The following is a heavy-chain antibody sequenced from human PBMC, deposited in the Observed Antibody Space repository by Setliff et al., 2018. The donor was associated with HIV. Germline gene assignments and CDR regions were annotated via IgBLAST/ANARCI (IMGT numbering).Heavy chain of an antibody. CDR1: GFTFSSYE. V-gene: IGHV3-48*03. D-gene: IGHD1-26*01. CDR2: ISGSGSAM. Sequence: PGGSLRLSCAASGFTFSSYEMNWVRQAPGKGLEWVSYISGSGSAMYYADSVRGRFTISSDNSKNTLFLQMNSLRVEDTAVYYCAKGPWDEPHAFNIWGQGTMVTVSS. J-gene: IGHJ3*02. CDR3: AKGPWDEPHAFNI.